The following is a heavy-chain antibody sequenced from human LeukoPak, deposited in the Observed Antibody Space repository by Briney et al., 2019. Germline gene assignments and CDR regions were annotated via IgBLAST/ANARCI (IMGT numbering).Heavy chain of an antibody. D-gene: IGHD4-23*01. V-gene: IGHV3-30*18. CDR2: ISYDGSNK. J-gene: IGHJ4*02. Sequence: GGSLRLSCAASGFTFSSYGMHWVRQAPGKGLEWVAVISYDGSNKYYADSVKGRFTISRDNSKNTLYLQMNSLRAEDTAVYYCAKDLRIYGGNSFYFDYWGQGTLVTVSS. CDR3: AKDLRIYGGNSFYFDY. CDR1: GFTFSSYG.